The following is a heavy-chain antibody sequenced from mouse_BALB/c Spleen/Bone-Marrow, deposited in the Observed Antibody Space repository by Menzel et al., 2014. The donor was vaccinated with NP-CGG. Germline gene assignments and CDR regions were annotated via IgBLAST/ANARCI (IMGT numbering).Heavy chain of an antibody. D-gene: IGHD1-1*01. V-gene: IGHV1-20*02. CDR3: ARSGYYGSSYFDY. Sequence: EVMLVESGPELVKPGASVKISCKASGYSFTGYFTNWVMQSHGKSLEWIGRINPYDGDTFYNQKFKGKATLTVDKSSSTAHMELRSLASEDSAVYYCARSGYYGSSYFDYWGQGTTLTVSS. J-gene: IGHJ2*01. CDR1: GYSFTGYF. CDR2: INPYDGDT.